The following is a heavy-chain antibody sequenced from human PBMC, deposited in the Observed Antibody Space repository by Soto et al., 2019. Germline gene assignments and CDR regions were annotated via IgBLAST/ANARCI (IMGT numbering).Heavy chain of an antibody. J-gene: IGHJ5*02. Sequence: GASVKVSCKASGESFTTYGISWWRQAPRQRLEWMGGISAVFGYTSYAQKFQGRVTMTTDESTSTAYIELSRLRSEDTAVYYCTREKLQLFSFEPWGEGTLVTVSS. CDR3: TREKLQLFSFEP. D-gene: IGHD6-13*01. CDR2: ISAVFGYT. CDR1: GESFTTYG. V-gene: IGHV1-18*01.